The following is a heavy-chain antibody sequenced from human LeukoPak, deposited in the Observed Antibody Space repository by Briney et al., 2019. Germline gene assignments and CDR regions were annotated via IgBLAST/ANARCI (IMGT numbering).Heavy chain of an antibody. CDR1: GYSISSGYY. Sequence: SETLSLTCTVSGYSISSGYYWGWIRQPPGKGLEWIGSIYHSGSTYYNPSLKSRVTISVDTSKNQFSLKLRSVTAADTAVYYCARGLVRVGYYYDSSGYLLWGQGTLVTVSS. D-gene: IGHD3-22*01. CDR3: ARGLVRVGYYYDSSGYLL. V-gene: IGHV4-38-2*02. J-gene: IGHJ4*02. CDR2: IYHSGST.